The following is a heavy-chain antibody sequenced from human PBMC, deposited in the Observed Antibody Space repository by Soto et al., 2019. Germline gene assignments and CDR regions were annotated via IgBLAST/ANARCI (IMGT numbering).Heavy chain of an antibody. CDR1: GYTFTSYG. CDR2: ISAYNGNT. Sequence: ASVKVSCKASGYTFTSYGISWVRQAPGQGLEWMGWISAYNGNTNYAQKLQGRVTMTTDTSTSTAYMELRSLRSDDTAVYYCARDGSYYYDSSGSSRNYYYGMDVWGQGTTVTVSS. V-gene: IGHV1-18*04. D-gene: IGHD3-22*01. J-gene: IGHJ6*02. CDR3: ARDGSYYYDSSGSSRNYYYGMDV.